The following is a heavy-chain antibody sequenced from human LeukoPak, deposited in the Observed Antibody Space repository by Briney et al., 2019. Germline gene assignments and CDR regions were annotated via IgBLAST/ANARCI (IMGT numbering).Heavy chain of an antibody. V-gene: IGHV4-30-4*01. D-gene: IGHD2-2*01. CDR1: GGSISSSDYY. J-gene: IGHJ4*02. Sequence: SETLSLTCSVSGGSISSSDYYWSWIRQPPGKGLEWIGYIYYSGSTYYHPSLKSRVSISLDTSKSQFSLKLSSVTAADTAVYYCARDGRYCSSTSCRTKGVDWGQGTLVTVSS. CDR3: ARDGRYCSSTSCRTKGVD. CDR2: IYYSGST.